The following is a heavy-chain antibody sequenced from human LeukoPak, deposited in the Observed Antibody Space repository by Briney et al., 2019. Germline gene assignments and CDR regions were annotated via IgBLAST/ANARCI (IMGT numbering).Heavy chain of an antibody. D-gene: IGHD2-21*02. CDR3: ASTVVTAIGNWFDP. J-gene: IGHJ5*02. CDR1: GGTFSSYA. Sequence: SVKVSCKASGGTFSSYAISWVRQAPGQGLEWMGRIIPILGIANYAQKFQGRVTITADKSTSTAYMELSSLRSEGTAVYYCASTVVTAIGNWFDPWGQGTLVTVSS. CDR2: IIPILGIA. V-gene: IGHV1-69*04.